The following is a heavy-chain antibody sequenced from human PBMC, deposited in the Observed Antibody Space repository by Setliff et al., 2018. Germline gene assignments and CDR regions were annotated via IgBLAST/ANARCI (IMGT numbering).Heavy chain of an antibody. Sequence: SETLSLTCIVSGGSISTYYWSWIRQPAGKGLEWIGRIHSSGNTNYKPSLKSRVTMSVDTTKNQFSLKLSSVTAADTAVYYCARAGAIQGGFDIWGQGTVVTVS. D-gene: IGHD7-27*01. CDR2: IHSSGNT. J-gene: IGHJ3*02. CDR1: GGSISTYY. CDR3: ARAGAIQGGFDI. V-gene: IGHV4-4*07.